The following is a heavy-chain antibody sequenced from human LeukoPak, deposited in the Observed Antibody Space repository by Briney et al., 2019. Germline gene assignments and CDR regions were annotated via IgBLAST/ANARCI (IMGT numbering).Heavy chain of an antibody. V-gene: IGHV4-38-2*01. D-gene: IGHD3-22*01. J-gene: IGHJ4*02. Sequence: PSETLSLTCAVSGYSISSGYYWGWIRQPPGKGLEWIGSIYHSGSTYYNPSLKSRVTISVDTSKNQFSLKLSSVTAADTAVYYCARAPHYYDSSGSHWGQGTLVTVSS. CDR3: ARAPHYYDSSGSH. CDR1: GYSISSGYY. CDR2: IYHSGST.